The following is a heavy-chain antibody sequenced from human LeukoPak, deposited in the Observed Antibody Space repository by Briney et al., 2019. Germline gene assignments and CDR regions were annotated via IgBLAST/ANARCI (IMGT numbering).Heavy chain of an antibody. V-gene: IGHV4-4*07. Sequence: SETLSLTXTVSGGSISSYYWSWIRQPAGKGLEWIGRIYTSGSTNYNPSLKSRVTMSVDTSKNQFSLKLSSVTAADTAVYYCARVLDYYDSSGSKVNYMDVWGKGTTVTVSS. CDR3: ARVLDYYDSSGSKVNYMDV. CDR1: GGSISSYY. CDR2: IYTSGST. D-gene: IGHD3-22*01. J-gene: IGHJ6*03.